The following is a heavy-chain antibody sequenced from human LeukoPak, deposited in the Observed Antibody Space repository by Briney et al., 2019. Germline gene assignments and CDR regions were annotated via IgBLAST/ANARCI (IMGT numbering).Heavy chain of an antibody. V-gene: IGHV1-2*02. D-gene: IGHD3-16*01. CDR1: GYTFTGYY. CDR2: INPNSGGT. CDR3: ARPHGDYYYYMDV. Sequence: GASVKVSCKASGYTFTGYYMHWVRQAPGQGLEWMGWINPNSGGTNYAQKFQGRVTMTRDTSISTAYMELSRLRSDDTAVYYCARPHGDYYYYMDVWGKGTTVTVSS. J-gene: IGHJ6*03.